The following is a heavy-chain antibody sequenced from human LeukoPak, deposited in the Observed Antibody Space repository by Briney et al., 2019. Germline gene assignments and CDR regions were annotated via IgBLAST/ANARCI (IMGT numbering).Heavy chain of an antibody. CDR3: TARRYYDRSGYPDY. CDR2: IKSKTDGGTT. J-gene: IGHJ4*02. Sequence: PGGSLRLSCAASGFTLSNAWMSWVRQAPGKGLEWVGRIKSKTDGGTTDYAAPVKGRFTISRDDSKNTLYLQMNTLKTEDTAVYYCTARRYYDRSGYPDYWGQGTLVTVSS. CDR1: GFTLSNAW. D-gene: IGHD3-22*01. V-gene: IGHV3-15*01.